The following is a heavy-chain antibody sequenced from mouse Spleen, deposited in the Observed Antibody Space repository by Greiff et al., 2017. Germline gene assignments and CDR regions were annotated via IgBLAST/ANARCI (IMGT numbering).Heavy chain of an antibody. CDR1: GYAFSSSW. J-gene: IGHJ4*01. CDR2: IYPGDGDT. CDR3: ARTINGAMDY. Sequence: QVQLKQSGPELVKPGASVKISCKASGYAFSSSWMNWVKQRPGKGLEWIGRIYPGDGDTNYNGKFKGKATLTADKSSSTAYMQLSSLTSEDSAVYFCARTINGAMDYWGQGTSVTVSS. V-gene: IGHV1-82*01.